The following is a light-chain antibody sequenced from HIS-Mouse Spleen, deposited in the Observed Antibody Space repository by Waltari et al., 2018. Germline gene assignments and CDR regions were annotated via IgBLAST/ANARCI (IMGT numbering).Light chain of an antibody. CDR1: NIGSKS. CDR2: DAS. CDR3: QVWDSSSDHPV. Sequence: SYVLTQPPSVSVAPGQTARTTCGGNNIGSKSVHWYQQKPGQAPALVVYDASDRPSGIPERFSGSNSGTTATLTISRVEAGDEADYYCQVWDSSSDHPVFGGGTKLTVL. V-gene: IGLV3-21*02. J-gene: IGLJ3*02.